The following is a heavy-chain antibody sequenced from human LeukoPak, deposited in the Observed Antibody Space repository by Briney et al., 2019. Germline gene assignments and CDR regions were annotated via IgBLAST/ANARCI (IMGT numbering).Heavy chain of an antibody. CDR1: GGTFSSYA. CDR3: AGGLAVAGPYYFDY. V-gene: IGHV1-69*05. Sequence: SVKVSCKASGGTFSSYAISWVRQAPGQGLEWMGGIIPIFGTANYAQKFQGRVTITTDESTSTAYMELSSLRSEDTAVYYCAGGLAVAGPYYFDYWGQGTLVTVSS. CDR2: IIPIFGTA. D-gene: IGHD6-19*01. J-gene: IGHJ4*02.